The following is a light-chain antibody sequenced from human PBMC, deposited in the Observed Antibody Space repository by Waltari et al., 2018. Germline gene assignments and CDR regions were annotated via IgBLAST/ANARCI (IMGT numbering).Light chain of an antibody. V-gene: IGLV1-51*01. CDR3: GTWDSSLSVV. CDR2: DNN. Sequence: QSVLTQPPSVSAAAGQQVTIYCSGIGPNIGNNFRSWYQQLPGTAPKLLIFDNNKRPSGIPDRFSGSKSGSSATLGIAGLQTGDEAEYYCGTWDSSLSVVFGGGTKLTVL. CDR1: GPNIGNNF. J-gene: IGLJ2*01.